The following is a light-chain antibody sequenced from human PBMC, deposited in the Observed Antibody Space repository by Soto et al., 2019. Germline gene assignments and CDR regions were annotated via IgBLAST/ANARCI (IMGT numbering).Light chain of an antibody. J-gene: IGKJ3*01. Sequence: EIVLTQFPATLSLSPGERATLSCRVSQSVSTSLAWYQQKPGQAPRLLIYGASNRATGVPARFSGSGSGTDFTLTISSLQPEDFAVYFCQQRTNWPPGFTFGPGTKVDIK. CDR2: GAS. CDR3: QQRTNWPPGFT. CDR1: QSVSTS. V-gene: IGKV3-11*01.